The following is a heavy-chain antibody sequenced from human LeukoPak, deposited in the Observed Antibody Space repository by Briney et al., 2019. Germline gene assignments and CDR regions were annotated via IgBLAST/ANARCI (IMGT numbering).Heavy chain of an antibody. Sequence: PGGSLRLSCAASGFTVSSKYMSWVRQAPGKGLEWVSVISSGGNTYYADSVKGRFTISRDNAKNSLYLQMNSLRAEDTAVYYCARDCGGGSCYGPYDAFDIWGQGTMVTVSS. CDR2: ISSGGNT. CDR3: ARDCGGGSCYGPYDAFDI. V-gene: IGHV3-53*01. CDR1: GFTVSSKY. D-gene: IGHD2-15*01. J-gene: IGHJ3*02.